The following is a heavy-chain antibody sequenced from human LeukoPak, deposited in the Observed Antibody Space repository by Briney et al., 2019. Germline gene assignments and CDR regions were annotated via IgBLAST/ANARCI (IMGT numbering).Heavy chain of an antibody. CDR3: AGGHYPLEY. V-gene: IGHV4-34*01. CDR1: GGSFSGYY. Sequence: SETLSLTCAVYGGSFSGYYWSWIRQPPGKGLEWIGEINHSGSTNYNPSLKSRVTISVDTSKNLFSLKLSSVTAADTAVYYCAGGHYPLEYWGQGTLVTVSS. D-gene: IGHD1-26*01. CDR2: INHSGST. J-gene: IGHJ4*02.